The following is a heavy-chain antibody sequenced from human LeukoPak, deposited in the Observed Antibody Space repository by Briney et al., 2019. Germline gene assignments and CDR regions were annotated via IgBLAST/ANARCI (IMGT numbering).Heavy chain of an antibody. D-gene: IGHD3-16*01. CDR1: GYTFTSYA. J-gene: IGHJ6*04. V-gene: IGHV1-3*01. Sequence: ASVKVSCKASGYTFTSYAMHWVRQAPGQRLEWMGWINAGNDNTKYSQKFQGRVTITRDTSASTAYMELSSLRSEDTAVYYCARGLGGRRVYYYYGMDVWGKGTTVTVSS. CDR3: ARGLGGRRVYYYYGMDV. CDR2: INAGNDNT.